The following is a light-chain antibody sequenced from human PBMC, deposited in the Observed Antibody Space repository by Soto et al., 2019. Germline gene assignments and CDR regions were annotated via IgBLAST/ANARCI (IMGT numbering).Light chain of an antibody. CDR2: GAS. J-gene: IGKJ1*01. CDR1: QSVSSNH. CDR3: QQYGSSPPT. Sequence: EIVLTQSPGTLSLSPGERATLSCRASQSVSSNHLAWYRRKPVEAPRLLIYGASYRATDIPCSFSGSGSGTDFTLTITRLEPEDFAVYYCQQYGSSPPTFGPGTRVEIK. V-gene: IGKV3-20*01.